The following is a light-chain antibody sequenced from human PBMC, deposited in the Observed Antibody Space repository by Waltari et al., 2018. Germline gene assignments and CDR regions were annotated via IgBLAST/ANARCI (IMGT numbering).Light chain of an antibody. Sequence: SYELTQPPSVSVSPGQTARIPCSADALPIQFTFWYQQKPGQAPVLVIYKDNERSPGIPARFSVSRSGTTVTLTISGVQAEDEADYYCQSTDSSATYVVFGGGTKLTVL. CDR1: ALPIQF. CDR3: QSTDSSATYVV. CDR2: KDN. J-gene: IGLJ2*01. V-gene: IGLV3-25*03.